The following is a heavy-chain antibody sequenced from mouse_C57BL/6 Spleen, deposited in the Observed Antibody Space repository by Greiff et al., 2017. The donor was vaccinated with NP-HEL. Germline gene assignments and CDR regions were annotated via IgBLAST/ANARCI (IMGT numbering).Heavy chain of an antibody. J-gene: IGHJ4*01. CDR2: IYPSDSET. V-gene: IGHV1-61*01. Sequence: VQLKQPGAELVRPGSSVKLSCKASGYTFTSYWMDWVKQRPGQGLEWIGNIYPSDSETHYNQKFKDKATLTVDKSSSTAYMQLSSLTSEDSAVYYCARGDYDGYAMDYWGQGTSVTVSS. D-gene: IGHD2-3*01. CDR1: GYTFTSYW. CDR3: ARGDYDGYAMDY.